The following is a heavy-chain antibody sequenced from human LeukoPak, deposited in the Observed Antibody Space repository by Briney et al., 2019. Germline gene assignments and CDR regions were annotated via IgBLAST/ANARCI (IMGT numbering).Heavy chain of an antibody. CDR1: GGTFSSYA. J-gene: IGHJ4*02. CDR2: IIPIFGTA. Sequence: GSSVRVSCKASGGTFSSYAISWVRQAPGQGLEWMGRIIPIFGTAKYAQKFQGRVTITTDESTSTAYMELSSLRSEDTAVYYCASLHCSGGSCYFYWGQGTLVTVSS. D-gene: IGHD2-15*01. CDR3: ASLHCSGGSCYFY. V-gene: IGHV1-69*05.